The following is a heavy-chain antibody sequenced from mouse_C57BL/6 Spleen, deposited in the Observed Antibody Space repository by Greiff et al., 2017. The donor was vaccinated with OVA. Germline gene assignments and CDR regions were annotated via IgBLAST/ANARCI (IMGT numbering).Heavy chain of an antibody. V-gene: IGHV1-52*01. CDR2: IDPSDSET. Sequence: QVHVKQPGAELVRPGSSVKLSCKASGYTFTSYWMHWVKQRPIQGLEWIGNIDPSDSETHYNQKFKDKATLTVDKSSSTAYMQLSSLTSEDSAVYYCAREDYDGFAYWGQGTLVTVSA. D-gene: IGHD2-4*01. CDR3: AREDYDGFAY. J-gene: IGHJ3*01. CDR1: GYTFTSYW.